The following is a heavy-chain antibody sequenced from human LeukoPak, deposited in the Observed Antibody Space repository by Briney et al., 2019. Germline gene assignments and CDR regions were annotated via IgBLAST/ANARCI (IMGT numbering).Heavy chain of an antibody. Sequence: GGSLRLSCAASGFTFSNYGMHWVRQAPGKGLEWVTFIRYDGSNKYYTDSVKGRFTISRDNSKNTLYLQMNSLRAEDTAVYYCAKGRGWEASYYYYYMDVWGKGTTVTISS. J-gene: IGHJ6*03. CDR1: GFTFSNYG. CDR2: IRYDGSNK. CDR3: AKGRGWEASYYYYYMDV. V-gene: IGHV3-30*02. D-gene: IGHD1-26*01.